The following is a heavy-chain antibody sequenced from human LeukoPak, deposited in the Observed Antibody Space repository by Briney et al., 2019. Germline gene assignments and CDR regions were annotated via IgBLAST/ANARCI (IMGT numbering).Heavy chain of an antibody. Sequence: GASVKVSCKASGYTFTGYYMHWVRQAPGQGLEWMGWINPNSGGTNYAQKFQGRVTMTRDTSISTAYMELSRLRSDDTAVYYCARGYCSSTSCYKVEADYWGQGTLVTVSS. CDR1: GYTFTGYY. J-gene: IGHJ4*02. V-gene: IGHV1-2*02. CDR2: INPNSGGT. CDR3: ARGYCSSTSCYKVEADY. D-gene: IGHD2-2*02.